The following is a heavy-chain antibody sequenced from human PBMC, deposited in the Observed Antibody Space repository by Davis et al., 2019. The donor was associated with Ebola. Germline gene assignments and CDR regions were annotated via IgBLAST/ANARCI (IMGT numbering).Heavy chain of an antibody. J-gene: IGHJ4*02. CDR3: ARTTPNNWVFDY. CDR1: GFTFSSYW. D-gene: IGHD1-20*01. V-gene: IGHV3-74*01. Sequence: GESLKISCAASGFTFSSYWMHWVRQAPGKGLVWVSRFNSDGSSTSYADSVKGRFTISRDNAKNSLYLQMNSLRAEDTAVYYCARTTPNNWVFDYWGQGTLVTVSS. CDR2: FNSDGSST.